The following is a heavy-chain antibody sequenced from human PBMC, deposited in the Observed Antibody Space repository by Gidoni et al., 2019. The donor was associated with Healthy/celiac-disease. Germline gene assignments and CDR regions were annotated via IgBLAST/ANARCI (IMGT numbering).Heavy chain of an antibody. CDR1: GFTLSDYY. D-gene: IGHD4-4*01. CDR2: ISSSGSTI. V-gene: IGHV3-11*01. CDR3: ARDHFETPHSLHSNWFDP. Sequence: QVQLVESGGGLVKPGGSLRLSCAASGFTLSDYYLSWIRQAPGKGLEWVSYISSSGSTIYYADSVKGRFTISRDNAKNSLYLQMNSLRAEDTAVYYCARDHFETPHSLHSNWFDPWGLGTLVTVSS. J-gene: IGHJ5*02.